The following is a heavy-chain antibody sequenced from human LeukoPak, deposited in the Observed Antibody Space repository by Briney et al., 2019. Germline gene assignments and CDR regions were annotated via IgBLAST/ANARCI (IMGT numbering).Heavy chain of an antibody. CDR3: ARDMAGYYGSGSPIDY. J-gene: IGHJ4*02. D-gene: IGHD3-10*01. CDR1: GFTFNTYS. CDR2: ITGNSHTI. Sequence: GGSLRLSCEASGFTFNTYSMNWVRQAPGKGLEWVSYITGNSHTIYYADSVKGRFTISRDNAKDSLYLQMNSLRAEDTAVYYCARDMAGYYGSGSPIDYWGQGTLVTVSS. V-gene: IGHV3-48*04.